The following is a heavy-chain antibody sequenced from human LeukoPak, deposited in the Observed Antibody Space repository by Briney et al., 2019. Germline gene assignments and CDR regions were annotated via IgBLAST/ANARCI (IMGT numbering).Heavy chain of an antibody. J-gene: IGHJ6*03. Sequence: GGSLRLTCVASGFRFGRDWISWVRQAPGKGLEWVAVIWYDGSNKYYADSVKVRFTISRDNSKNTLYLQMNSLRAEDTAVYYCAKDWARARDYYYYMDVWGKGTTVTVSS. CDR1: GFRFGRDW. D-gene: IGHD3-16*01. CDR2: IWYDGSNK. CDR3: AKDWARARDYYYYMDV. V-gene: IGHV3-33*06.